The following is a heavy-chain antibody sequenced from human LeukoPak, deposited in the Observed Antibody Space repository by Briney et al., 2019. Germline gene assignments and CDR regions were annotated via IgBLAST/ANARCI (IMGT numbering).Heavy chain of an antibody. CDR3: AREWDPDTAMAYFDY. CDR1: GFTFSSYA. V-gene: IGHV3-30-3*01. CDR2: ISYDGSNK. Sequence: GGSLRLSCAASGFTFSSYAMHRVRQAPGKGLEWVAVISYDGSNKYYADSVKGRFTISRDNSKNTLYLQMNSLRAEDTAVYYCAREWDPDTAMAYFDYWGQGTLVTVSS. J-gene: IGHJ4*02. D-gene: IGHD5-18*01.